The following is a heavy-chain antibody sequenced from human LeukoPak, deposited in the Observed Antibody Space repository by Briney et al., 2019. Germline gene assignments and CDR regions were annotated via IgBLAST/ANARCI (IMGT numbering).Heavy chain of an antibody. D-gene: IGHD3-10*02. CDR2: FNWNGGSI. CDR3: AELGITMIGGV. Sequence: PGGSLRLSCAASGFTLDDYGMSWVRHAPGEGLEGVSGFNWNGGSIGCADSVKGRFTISRDNAKNSLYLQMNSRRAEDTAVYYCAELGITMIGGVWGKGTTVTISS. V-gene: IGHV3-20*04. CDR1: GFTLDDYG. J-gene: IGHJ6*04.